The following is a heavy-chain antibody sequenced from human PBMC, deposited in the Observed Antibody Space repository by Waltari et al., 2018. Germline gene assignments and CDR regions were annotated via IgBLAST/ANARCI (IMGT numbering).Heavy chain of an antibody. J-gene: IGHJ4*02. CDR3: AKDAGGSYTNFDY. CDR2: IRYDGSNK. Sequence: QVQLVGSGVGVVQPGGSLSLSCAASGFTFNNDGMPWVRPAPGKGLEWVAFIRYDGSNKYDADSVKGRFTISRDNSKNTLYLQMNSLRAEDTAVYYCAKDAGGSYTNFDYWGQGTLVTVSS. V-gene: IGHV3-30*02. CDR1: GFTFNNDG. D-gene: IGHD1-26*01.